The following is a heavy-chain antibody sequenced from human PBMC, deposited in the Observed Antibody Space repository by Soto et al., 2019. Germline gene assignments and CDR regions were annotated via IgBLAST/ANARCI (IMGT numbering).Heavy chain of an antibody. J-gene: IGHJ4*02. CDR3: AREVQVHTPAFVY. Sequence: QVRLVQSGAEMKKPGSSVKVSCQSSGGTFNTYAMNWVRQAPGQGPEWMGDISPMFGAANYAPKFQSRVTITADESTGTSYMQLSSLTSEDTALYFCAREVQVHTPAFVYWGQGTLVTVSS. D-gene: IGHD3-10*01. CDR2: ISPMFGAA. V-gene: IGHV1-69*19. CDR1: GGTFNTYA.